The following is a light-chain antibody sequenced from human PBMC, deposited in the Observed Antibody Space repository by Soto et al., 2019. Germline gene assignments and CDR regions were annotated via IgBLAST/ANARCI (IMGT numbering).Light chain of an antibody. Sequence: DIQMTQSPSTLSASVGDRVTITCRASQSISSRLAWYQQKPGKAPNLLIYKASSLESGVPSRFSGSGSGTEFTLTISSLQPDDFATYYCQQYNTYSPWTFGQGTKVEIK. J-gene: IGKJ1*01. CDR2: KAS. V-gene: IGKV1-5*03. CDR3: QQYNTYSPWT. CDR1: QSISSR.